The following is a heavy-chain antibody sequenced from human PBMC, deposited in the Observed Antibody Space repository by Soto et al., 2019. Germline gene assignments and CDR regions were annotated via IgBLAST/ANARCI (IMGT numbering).Heavy chain of an antibody. Sequence: SETLSLTCSVSGDAISNYYWSWIRQTPGRGLEWIGCVHESGSTAYNPSLQGRVTISLHTSKSQFSLSLRSATAADTATYYCARGTRALITSFFAYWGQGLPVTVSS. J-gene: IGHJ4*02. CDR2: VHESGST. CDR1: GDAISNYY. D-gene: IGHD1-20*01. V-gene: IGHV4-59*01. CDR3: ARGTRALITSFFAY.